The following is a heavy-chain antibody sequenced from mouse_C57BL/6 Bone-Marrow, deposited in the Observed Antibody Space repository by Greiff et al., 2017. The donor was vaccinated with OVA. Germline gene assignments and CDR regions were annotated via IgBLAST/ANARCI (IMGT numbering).Heavy chain of an antibody. D-gene: IGHD2-4*01. J-gene: IGHJ3*01. Sequence: EVMLVESGGGLVKPGGSLKLSCAASGFTFSDYGMHWVRQAPEKGLEWVAYISSGSSTIYYADTVKGRFTISRDNAKNTLFLQMTSLRAEDTAMYYCARPDDYDWFADWGQGTLVTVSA. CDR1: GFTFSDYG. CDR3: ARPDDYDWFAD. V-gene: IGHV5-17*01. CDR2: ISSGSSTI.